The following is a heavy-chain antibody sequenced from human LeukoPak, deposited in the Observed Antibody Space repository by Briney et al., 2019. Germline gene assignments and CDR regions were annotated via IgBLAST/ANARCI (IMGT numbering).Heavy chain of an antibody. CDR3: ARGRITIFGVVIIAGDFDY. CDR2: MNPNSGNT. D-gene: IGHD3-3*01. CDR1: GYTFTSYD. J-gene: IGHJ4*02. V-gene: IGHV1-8*03. Sequence: ASVKVSCKAFGYTFTSYDINWVRQATGQGLEWMGWMNPNSGNTGYAQKFQGRVTITRNTSISTAYMELSSLRSEDTAVYYCARGRITIFGVVIIAGDFDYWGQGTLVTVSS.